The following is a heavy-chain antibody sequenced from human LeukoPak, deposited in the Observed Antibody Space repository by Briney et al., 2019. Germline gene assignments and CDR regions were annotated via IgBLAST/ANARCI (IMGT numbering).Heavy chain of an antibody. CDR2: MNPNSGNT. J-gene: IGHJ4*02. V-gene: IGHV1-8*01. D-gene: IGHD6-6*01. Sequence: GASVKVSCKASGYTFTSYDINWVRQATGQGLEWMGWMNPNSGNTGYAQKFQGRVTMTRDTSTSTVYLELSSLRSEDTAVYYCARAYSSSSPFDYWGQGTLVTVSS. CDR1: GYTFTSYD. CDR3: ARAYSSSSPFDY.